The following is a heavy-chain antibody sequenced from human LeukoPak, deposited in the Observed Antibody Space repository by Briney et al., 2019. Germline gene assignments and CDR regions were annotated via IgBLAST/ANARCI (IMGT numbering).Heavy chain of an antibody. V-gene: IGHV1-18*01. CDR2: ISAYNGNT. CDR1: GYTFTRYG. CDR3: ARGPRRTSFDY. J-gene: IGHJ4*02. Sequence: VASVKVSCKASGYTFTRYGISWVRQAPGQGLEWMGWISAYNGNTNYAQKFQGRVTITTDESTSTAYMELSSLRSEDTAVYYCARGPRRTSFDYWGQGTLVTVSS. D-gene: IGHD1-14*01.